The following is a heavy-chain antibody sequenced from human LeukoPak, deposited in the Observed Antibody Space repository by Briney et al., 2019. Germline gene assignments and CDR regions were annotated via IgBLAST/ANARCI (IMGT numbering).Heavy chain of an antibody. CDR3: DTVYYGAYNY. CDR2: IKSRTDGGTT. D-gene: IGHD4-17*01. J-gene: IGHJ4*02. CDR1: GFSFTNAW. Sequence: GGSLRLSCAASGFSFTNAWMSWVCQAPGKGLEWVGHIKSRTDGGTTDYAAPVKDRFSISRDDSKDTLYLQMNSLKTEDIAVYYCDTVYYGAYNYWGQGTLVTVSS. V-gene: IGHV3-15*01.